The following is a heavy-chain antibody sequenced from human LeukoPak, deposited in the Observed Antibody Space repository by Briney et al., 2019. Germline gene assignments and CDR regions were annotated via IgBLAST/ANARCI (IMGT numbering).Heavy chain of an antibody. J-gene: IGHJ4*02. CDR1: GYTFTSYY. D-gene: IGHD1-26*01. CDR2: INPDSGGT. CDR3: ARADGSHPIDY. Sequence: GASVKVSCKASGYTFTSYYMHWVRQAPGQGLEWMGWINPDSGGTNYAQKFQGRVTMTRDTSISTAYMELSRLRSDDTAVYYCARADGSHPIDYWGQGTLVTVSS. V-gene: IGHV1-2*02.